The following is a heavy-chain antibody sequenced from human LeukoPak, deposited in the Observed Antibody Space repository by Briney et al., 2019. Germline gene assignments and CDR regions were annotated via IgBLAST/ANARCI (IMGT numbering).Heavy chain of an antibody. CDR3: AREISTEMAIIQRGVDY. J-gene: IGHJ4*02. CDR1: GFTFSSYG. Sequence: PGRSLRLSCAASGFTFSSYGMHWVRQAPGKGLEWVAVIWYDGSNKYYADSVKGRFTISRDNSKNTLYLQMNSLRAEDTAVYYCAREISTEMAIIQRGVDYWGQGTLVTVSS. D-gene: IGHD2-21*01. V-gene: IGHV3-33*01. CDR2: IWYDGSNK.